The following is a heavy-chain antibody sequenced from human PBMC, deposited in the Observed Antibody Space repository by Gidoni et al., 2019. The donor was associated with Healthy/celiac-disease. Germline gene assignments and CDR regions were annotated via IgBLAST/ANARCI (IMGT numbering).Heavy chain of an antibody. CDR1: GYTFTSYD. J-gene: IGHJ4*02. CDR3: ASGGYSGYDPVFDY. CDR2: MNPNSGNT. Sequence: QVQLVQSGAEVKKPGASVKVSCKASGYTFTSYDINWVRQATGQVLEWMGWMNPNSGNTGYAQKFQGRVTMTRNTSISTVYMELSSLRSEDTAVYYCASGGYSGYDPVFDYWGQGTLVTVSS. D-gene: IGHD5-12*01. V-gene: IGHV1-8*01.